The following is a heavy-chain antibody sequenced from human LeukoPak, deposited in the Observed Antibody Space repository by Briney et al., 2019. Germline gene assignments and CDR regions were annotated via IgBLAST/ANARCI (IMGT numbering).Heavy chain of an antibody. V-gene: IGHV1-2*02. J-gene: IGHJ5*02. CDR1: GYTFTGYY. CDR3: ARVVDEHQLQTGWFDP. CDR2: INPNSGGT. D-gene: IGHD6-13*01. Sequence: GASVKVSCKASGYTFTGYYRHWVRQAPGQGLEWMGWINPNSGGTNYAQKFQGRVTMTRDTSISTAYMELSRLRSDDTAVYYCARVVDEHQLQTGWFDPWGQGTLVTVSP.